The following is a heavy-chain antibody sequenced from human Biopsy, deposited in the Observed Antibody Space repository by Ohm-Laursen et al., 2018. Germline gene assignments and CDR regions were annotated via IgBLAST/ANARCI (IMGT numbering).Heavy chain of an antibody. J-gene: IGHJ4*02. CDR1: GFSFADYY. CDR3: ATEVGGVSSWYNN. D-gene: IGHD6-13*01. V-gene: IGHV3-11*01. Sequence: SLRLSRAASGFSFADYYMSWIRQAPGKGLDWVSYISSSGNTEKNADSEKGRFTISRDYAKQSVHLQMNSLRAEDTAVYYFATEVGGVSSWYNNWGQGTLVTVSS. CDR2: ISSSGNTE.